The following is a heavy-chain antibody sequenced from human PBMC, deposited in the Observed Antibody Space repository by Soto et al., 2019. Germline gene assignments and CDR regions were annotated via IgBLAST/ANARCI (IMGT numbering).Heavy chain of an antibody. Sequence: PGESLKISCKGSGFSFVSYWIGWVRQMPGKGLEWMGIIYPVDSDTSYNPSFQGQVTISADKSITTAYLQWSSLKASDTAIYYCARRAGNNWFDLWGQGTLVTSPQ. CDR2: IYPVDSDT. J-gene: IGHJ5*02. V-gene: IGHV5-51*01. CDR1: GFSFVSYW. CDR3: ARRAGNNWFDL.